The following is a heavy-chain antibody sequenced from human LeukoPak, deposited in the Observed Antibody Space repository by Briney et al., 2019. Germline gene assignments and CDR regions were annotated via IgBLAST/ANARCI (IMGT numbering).Heavy chain of an antibody. CDR2: IIPIFGTA. CDR1: GGTFSSYA. CDR3: ARDAAAGIKDYMDV. D-gene: IGHD6-13*01. Sequence: ASVKVSCKASGGTFSSYAISWVRQAPGQGLEWMGGIIPIFGTANYAQKLHGRVTMTTDTSTSTAYMELRSLRSDDTAVYYCARDAAAGIKDYMDVWGKGTTVTVSS. J-gene: IGHJ6*03. V-gene: IGHV1-69*05.